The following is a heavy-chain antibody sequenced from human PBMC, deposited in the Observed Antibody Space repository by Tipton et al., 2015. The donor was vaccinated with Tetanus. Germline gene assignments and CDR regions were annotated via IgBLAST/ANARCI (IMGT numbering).Heavy chain of an antibody. V-gene: IGHV3-9*01. Sequence: SLRLSCAASGFTFDDYAMHWVRQAPGKGLEWVSGISWNSGSIGYADSVKGRFTISRDNAKNSLYLQMNSLRAEDTALYYCAKAVSCYGMDVWGQGTMVTVSS. D-gene: IGHD5/OR15-5a*01. CDR1: GFTFDDYA. CDR2: ISWNSGSI. CDR3: AKAVSCYGMDV. J-gene: IGHJ6*02.